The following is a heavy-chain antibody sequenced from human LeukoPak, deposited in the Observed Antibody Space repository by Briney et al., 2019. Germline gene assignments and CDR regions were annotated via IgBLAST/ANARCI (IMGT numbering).Heavy chain of an antibody. V-gene: IGHV3-23*01. J-gene: IGHJ4*02. D-gene: IGHD3-22*01. Sequence: GGSLRLSCAASGFTFSSYAMSWVRQAPGKGLEWVSAISGSGGSTYYADSVKGRITISRDNSKNTLYLQMNSLRAEDTAVYYCAKSAVASYYYDSSGYYYFDYWGQGTLVTVSS. CDR2: ISGSGGST. CDR3: AKSAVASYYYDSSGYYYFDY. CDR1: GFTFSSYA.